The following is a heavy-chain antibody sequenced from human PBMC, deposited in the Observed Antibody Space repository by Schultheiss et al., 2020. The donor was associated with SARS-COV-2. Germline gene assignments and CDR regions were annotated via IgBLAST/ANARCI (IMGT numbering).Heavy chain of an antibody. D-gene: IGHD3-22*01. Sequence: GGSLRLSCAASGFTFSSYGMHWVRQAPGKGLEWVAVISYDGSNKYYADSVKGRFTISRDNSKNTLYLQMNSLRAEDTAVYYCAKVPFSYYYDSSGYYPNYFDYWGQGTLVTVSS. CDR1: GFTFSSYG. V-gene: IGHV3-30*18. J-gene: IGHJ4*02. CDR2: ISYDGSNK. CDR3: AKVPFSYYYDSSGYYPNYFDY.